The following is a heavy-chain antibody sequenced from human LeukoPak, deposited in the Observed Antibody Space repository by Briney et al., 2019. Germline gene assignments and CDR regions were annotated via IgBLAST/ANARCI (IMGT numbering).Heavy chain of an antibody. Sequence: PSETLSLTCTVSGGSISSYYWSWIRQPAGKGLEWIGRIYTSGSTDYNPSLKSRVTMSVDTSKNQFSLKLSSVTAADTAVYYCARDTYWTKWELPSYGMDVWGQGTTVTVSS. CDR3: ARDTYWTKWELPSYGMDV. J-gene: IGHJ6*02. CDR2: IYTSGST. D-gene: IGHD1-26*01. V-gene: IGHV4-4*07. CDR1: GGSISSYY.